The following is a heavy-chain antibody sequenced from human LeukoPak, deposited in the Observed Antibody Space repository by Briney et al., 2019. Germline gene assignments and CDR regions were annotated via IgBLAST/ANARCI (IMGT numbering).Heavy chain of an antibody. Sequence: GGSLRLSCAASGFTFSSYSMNWVRQALGKGLEWVSSISSSSSYIYYADSVKGRFTISRDNAKNSLYLQMNSLRAEDTAVYYCARDGGYSSGFDYWGQGTLVTVSS. V-gene: IGHV3-21*01. CDR3: ARDGGYSSGFDY. D-gene: IGHD6-19*01. CDR2: ISSSSSYI. CDR1: GFTFSSYS. J-gene: IGHJ4*02.